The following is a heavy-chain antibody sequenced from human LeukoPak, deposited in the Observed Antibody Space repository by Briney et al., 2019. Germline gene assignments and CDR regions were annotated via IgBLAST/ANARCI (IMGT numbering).Heavy chain of an antibody. CDR1: GGSISSYY. D-gene: IGHD3-10*01. CDR2: IYYSGST. CDR3: ARRGLSYGSGRRYFDL. J-gene: IGHJ2*01. Sequence: PSETLSLTCTVSGGSISSYYWSWIRQPPGKGLEWIGYIYYSGSTNYNPSLKSRVTISVDTSKNQFSLKLSSVTAADTAVYYCARRGLSYGSGRRYFDLWGRGTLVTVSS. V-gene: IGHV4-59*12.